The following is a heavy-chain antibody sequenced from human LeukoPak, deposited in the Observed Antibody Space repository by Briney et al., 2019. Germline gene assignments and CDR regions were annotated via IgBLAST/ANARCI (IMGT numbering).Heavy chain of an antibody. CDR1: GGSISSYY. Sequence: SETLSLTCTVSGGSISSYYWTWIRQPPGKGLEWIGYIYYSGTTNYNPSLKSRVTISVDTSKNQFSLKLSSVTAADTAVYYCAREEGWFDLWGQGILVTVSS. J-gene: IGHJ5*02. CDR3: AREEGWFDL. CDR2: IYYSGTT. V-gene: IGHV4-59*01.